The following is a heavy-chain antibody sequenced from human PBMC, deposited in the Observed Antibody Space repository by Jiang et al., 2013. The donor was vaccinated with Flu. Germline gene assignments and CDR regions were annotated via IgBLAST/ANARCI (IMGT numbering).Heavy chain of an antibody. V-gene: IGHV3-30-3*01. J-gene: IGHJ4*02. CDR1: GFSFSNHA. CDR2: ISYDGNRK. D-gene: IGHD6-19*01. CDR3: ARDPGSSGLYHFDF. Sequence: VQLLESGGGVVQPGRSLRLSCAASGFSFSNHAVHWVRQAPDKGLEWVAIISYDGNRKFYRDSVQGRFTISRDNSKNTLYLEMNRLRAEDTAVYYCARDPGSSGLYHFDFWGPREPWVTVSS.